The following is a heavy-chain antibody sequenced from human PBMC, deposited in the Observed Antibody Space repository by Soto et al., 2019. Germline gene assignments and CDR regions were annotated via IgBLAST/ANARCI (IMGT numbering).Heavy chain of an antibody. J-gene: IGHJ6*02. CDR3: ARARTVSYYYYGMDV. D-gene: IGHD4-17*01. CDR2: INHSRST. V-gene: IGHV4-34*01. Sequence: PSETLSLTCAVYGGSFSGYYWSWIRQPPGKGLEWIGEINHSRSTNYNPSHKSRVTISVDTSKNQFSLKLSSVTAADTAVFYCARARTVSYYYYGMDVWGQGTTVTVSS. CDR1: GGSFSGYY.